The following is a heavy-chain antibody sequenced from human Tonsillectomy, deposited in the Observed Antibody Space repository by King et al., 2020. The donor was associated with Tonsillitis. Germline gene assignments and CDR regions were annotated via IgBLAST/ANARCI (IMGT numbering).Heavy chain of an antibody. V-gene: IGHV3-30*18. CDR2: ISYDGSNK. CDR3: AKGEQFDI. Sequence: VQLVQSGGGVVQPGRSLRLSCAASGFTFSSYGMHWVRQAPGKGLEWVAVISYDGSNKYYADSVKGPFTISRDNSKNTLYLQMNSLRAEDTAVYYCAKGEQFDIWGQGTMVTVSS. D-gene: IGHD1-26*01. J-gene: IGHJ3*02. CDR1: GFTFSSYG.